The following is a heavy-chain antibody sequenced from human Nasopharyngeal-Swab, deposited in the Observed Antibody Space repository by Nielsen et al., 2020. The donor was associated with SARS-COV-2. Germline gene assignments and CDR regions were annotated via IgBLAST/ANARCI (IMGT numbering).Heavy chain of an antibody. CDR1: GLTVNSNY. Sequence: GESLKISCAASGLTVNSNYMSWVRQAPGKGLEWVSVIFTGVSTYYADSVRGRFTIPRDSSKNTVYLQLNSLRAEDTALYYCATHSPNNNCRDATCRYYYYYMGVWGKGTTVTVSS. CDR3: ATHSPNNNCRDATCRYYYYYMGV. D-gene: IGHD3-10*01. J-gene: IGHJ6*03. CDR2: IFTGVST. V-gene: IGHV3-66*01.